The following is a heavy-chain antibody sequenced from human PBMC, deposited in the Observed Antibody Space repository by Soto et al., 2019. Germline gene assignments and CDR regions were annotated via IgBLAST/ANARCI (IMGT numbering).Heavy chain of an antibody. CDR2: MNPNSGNT. Sequence: QVQLVQSGAEVKKPGASVKVSCKASGYTFSSYDINWVRQATGQGLEWMGWMNPNSGNTAYAQKFQGRVTMTRNTSIRTAYMELSSLRSEDTAVYYFARERNWLDPWGQGTLVTVSS. CDR3: ARERNWLDP. D-gene: IGHD1-26*01. V-gene: IGHV1-8*01. CDR1: GYTFSSYD. J-gene: IGHJ5*02.